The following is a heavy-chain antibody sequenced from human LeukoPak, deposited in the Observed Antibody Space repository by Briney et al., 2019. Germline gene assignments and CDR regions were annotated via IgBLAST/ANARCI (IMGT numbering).Heavy chain of an antibody. D-gene: IGHD3-3*01. J-gene: IGHJ6*02. Sequence: QPGGSLRLSCAASGFTFSSYAMSWVRQAPGKGLEWVSAISGSGGSTYYADSVKGRFTISRDNSKNTLYLQMNSLRAEDTAVYYCAKGKRSYDFWSGRYYYYGMDVWGQRTTVTVSS. CDR2: ISGSGGST. V-gene: IGHV3-23*01. CDR1: GFTFSSYA. CDR3: AKGKRSYDFWSGRYYYYGMDV.